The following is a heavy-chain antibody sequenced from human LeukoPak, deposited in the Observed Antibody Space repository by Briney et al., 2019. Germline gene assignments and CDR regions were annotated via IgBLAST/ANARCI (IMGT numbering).Heavy chain of an antibody. V-gene: IGHV1-69*06. Sequence: ASVKVSCKASGGTFSNYAISWVRQAPGQGLEWMGGIIPIFETSNYAQKFQDRVTITADKSTSTAYMELSSLRSEDTAVYYCARGMIRGVIGGGAFDSWGQGTMVTVSS. CDR2: IIPIFETS. CDR3: ARGMIRGVIGGGAFDS. J-gene: IGHJ3*02. CDR1: GGTFSNYA. D-gene: IGHD3-10*01.